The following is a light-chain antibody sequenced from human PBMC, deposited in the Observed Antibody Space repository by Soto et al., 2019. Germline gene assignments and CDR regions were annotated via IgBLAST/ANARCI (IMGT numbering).Light chain of an antibody. CDR3: CSYPSSNTRQIV. J-gene: IGLJ1*01. CDR2: DVT. CDR1: SSDVGGYNY. V-gene: IGLV2-14*01. Sequence: QSVLTQPASVYGSPGQSITISCTGTSSDVGGYNYVSWYQQQPGKAPKFMIYDVTNRPSGVSNRFSVSKSGNTASPTISGLQAEDEADYYCCSYPSSNTRQIVFGTGTNVTVL.